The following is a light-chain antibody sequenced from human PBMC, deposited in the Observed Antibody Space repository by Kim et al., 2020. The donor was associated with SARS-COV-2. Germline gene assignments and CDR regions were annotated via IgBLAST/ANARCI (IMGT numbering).Light chain of an antibody. V-gene: IGLV1-47*01. CDR1: SSNIGSNY. CDR3: AAWDDSLSGRV. CDR2: RNN. J-gene: IGLJ3*02. Sequence: ELTQPPSASGTPGQRVTISCSGSSSNIGSNYVYWYQQLPGTAPKLLIYRNNQRPSGVPDRFSGSKSGASASLAISGLRSEDEADYYCAAWDDSLSGRVFGGGTQLTVL.